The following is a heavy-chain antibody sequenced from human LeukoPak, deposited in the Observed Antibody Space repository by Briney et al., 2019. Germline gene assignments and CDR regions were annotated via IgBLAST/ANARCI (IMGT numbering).Heavy chain of an antibody. Sequence: SETLSLTCSVPGGSFSSHFWSWIRQPPGKGLEWIGYMLGSENTKDNPYFQSRLSLSADTSKNQFSLRLTSVTAADTAVYYCATIKRGNIFGYFDFWGQGILVTVSP. CDR2: MLGSENT. D-gene: IGHD5-18*01. V-gene: IGHV4-59*11. CDR1: GGSFSSHF. CDR3: ATIKRGNIFGYFDF. J-gene: IGHJ4*02.